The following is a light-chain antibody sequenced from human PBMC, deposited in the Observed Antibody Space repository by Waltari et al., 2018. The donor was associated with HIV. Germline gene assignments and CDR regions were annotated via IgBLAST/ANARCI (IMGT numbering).Light chain of an antibody. CDR3: QSADSDNTYNWV. J-gene: IGLJ3*02. CDR2: KVT. V-gene: IGLV3-25*03. Sequence: SQLTQPPSVSVSPGQTAKITRSGDDMPDHYVYLYQQKPGQAPVLVMYKVTERPSGIPERFSGSMSGTTVTLTIMGVQPEDEADYYCQSADSDNTYNWVFGGGTKLTVL. CDR1: DMPDHY.